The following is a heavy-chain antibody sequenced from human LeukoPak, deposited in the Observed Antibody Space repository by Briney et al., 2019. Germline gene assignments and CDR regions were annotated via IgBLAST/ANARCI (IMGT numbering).Heavy chain of an antibody. CDR2: ISSGSTYI. CDR3: ARGDYYDILTGYCDY. CDR1: EFTFSTYS. Sequence: GGSLRLSCAASEFTFSTYSMNWVRQAPGKGLEWVSSISSGSTYIYYADSVKGRFTVSRDNAKNSLYLQMNSLRAEDTALYYCARGDYYDILTGYCDYWGQGTLVTVSS. J-gene: IGHJ4*02. V-gene: IGHV3-21*04. D-gene: IGHD3-9*01.